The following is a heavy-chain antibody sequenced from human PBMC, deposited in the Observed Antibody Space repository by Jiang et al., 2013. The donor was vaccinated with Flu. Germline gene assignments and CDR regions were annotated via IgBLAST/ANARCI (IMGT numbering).Heavy chain of an antibody. Sequence: GSGLVKPSGTLSLTCAVSGDSISSTYWWSWVRQPPGKGLEWIGEIFHLGSTNYNPSLKSRVTISVDKSKNDFSLNLSSVTAADTAMYYCARSYYYGSGSYQSAATYYFDCWGQGTLVTVSS. D-gene: IGHD3-10*01. CDR3: ARSYYYGSGSYQSAATYYFDC. CDR2: IFHLGST. J-gene: IGHJ4*02. V-gene: IGHV4-4*02. CDR1: GDSISSTYW.